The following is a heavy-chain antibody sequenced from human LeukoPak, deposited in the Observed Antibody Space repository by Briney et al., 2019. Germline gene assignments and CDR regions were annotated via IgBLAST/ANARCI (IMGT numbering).Heavy chain of an antibody. J-gene: IGHJ4*02. V-gene: IGHV4-34*01. CDR1: GGSFSGYY. CDR2: INHSGST. CDR3: ARAPYYYGSGSYS. Sequence: PSETLSLTCAVYGGSFSGYYWSWIRQPPGKGLEWIGEINHSGSTNYNPSIKSRVTISVDTSKNQFSLKLSSVTAADTAVYYCARAPYYYGSGSYSWGQGTLVTVSS. D-gene: IGHD3-10*01.